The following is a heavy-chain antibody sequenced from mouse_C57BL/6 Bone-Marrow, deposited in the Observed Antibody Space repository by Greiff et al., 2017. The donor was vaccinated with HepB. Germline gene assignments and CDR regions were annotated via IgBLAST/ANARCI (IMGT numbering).Heavy chain of an antibody. Sequence: QVQLKQPGAELVKPGASVKLSCKASGYTFTSYWMHWVKQRPGRGLEWIGRIDPKSGGTKYNEKFKSKATLTVDKPSSTAYMQLSSLTSEDSAVYYCARGRLRRYYAMDYWGQGTSVTVSS. V-gene: IGHV1-72*01. J-gene: IGHJ4*01. D-gene: IGHD2-4*01. CDR2: IDPKSGGT. CDR3: ARGRLRRYYAMDY. CDR1: GYTFTSYW.